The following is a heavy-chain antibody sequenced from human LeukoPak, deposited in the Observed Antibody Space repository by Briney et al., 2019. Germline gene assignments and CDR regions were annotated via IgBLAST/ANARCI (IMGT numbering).Heavy chain of an antibody. CDR1: GYSFTTSW. CDR3: ARQGSGYINY. J-gene: IGHJ4*02. CDR2: IYPADSDT. Sequence: GESLKISCKGSGYSFTTSWIGWVRQMPGKGLEWMGIIYPADSDTRYSPSFQGQVTISADKSITTAYLQWCSLKASDTAMYYCARQGSGYINYWGQGTLVTVSS. V-gene: IGHV5-51*01. D-gene: IGHD6-19*01.